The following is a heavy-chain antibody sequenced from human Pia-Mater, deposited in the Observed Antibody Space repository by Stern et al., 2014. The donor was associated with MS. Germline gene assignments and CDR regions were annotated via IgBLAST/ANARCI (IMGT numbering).Heavy chain of an antibody. CDR3: AHLFSDASSSWFDP. Sequence: QITLKESGPTLVKPTQTLTLTCTFSWFSLSTSGAGVTWIRQPPGKALEXLAVIYWDDEKRYSPSLKTRLTITRDTSKSQVVLTMTSMDPVDTATYYCAHLFSDASSSWFDPWGQGTLVTVSS. CDR2: IYWDDEK. CDR1: WFSLSTSGAG. J-gene: IGHJ5*02. V-gene: IGHV2-5*02. D-gene: IGHD6-6*01.